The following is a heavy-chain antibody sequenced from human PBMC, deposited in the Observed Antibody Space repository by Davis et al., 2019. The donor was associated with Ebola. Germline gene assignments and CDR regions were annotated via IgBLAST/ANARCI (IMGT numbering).Heavy chain of an antibody. CDR1: GYSFTSYW. D-gene: IGHD3-3*01. J-gene: IGHJ4*02. CDR2: IYPGDSDT. Sequence: GESLKISCKGSGYSFTSYWIGWVRQMPGKGLEWTGIIYPGDSDTRYSPSFQGQVTISADKSITTAYLQWSCLKASDTAMYYCARFLEWKADYWGQGTLVTVSS. CDR3: ARFLEWKADY. V-gene: IGHV5-51*01.